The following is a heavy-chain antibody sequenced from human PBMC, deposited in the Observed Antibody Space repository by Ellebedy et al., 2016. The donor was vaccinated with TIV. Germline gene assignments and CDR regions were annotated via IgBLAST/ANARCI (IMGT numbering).Heavy chain of an antibody. CDR3: ARHTDYALDY. D-gene: IGHD4-17*01. J-gene: IGHJ4*02. Sequence: PGGSLRLSCGASGFTFSSDWMSWVRQAPGKGLEWVANMNQDGSEKYYVDSVKGRFTISRDNAKNSLYLQMNGLRAEDTAVYYCARHTDYALDYWGQGALVTVSS. CDR1: GFTFSSDW. V-gene: IGHV3-7*01. CDR2: MNQDGSEK.